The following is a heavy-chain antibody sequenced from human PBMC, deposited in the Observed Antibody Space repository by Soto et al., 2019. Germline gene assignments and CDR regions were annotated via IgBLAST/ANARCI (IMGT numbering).Heavy chain of an antibody. CDR2: IKPTGGST. J-gene: IGHJ4*02. CDR1: GYTFTSNY. Sequence: QVHLVQSGAEEKKPGASVEISCTSSGYTFTSNYRHWVRQAPGQGLEWMGMIKPTGGSTNYAQRFRGRVTMTMDTSSSTVYMELSDLRSEDTAMYYCARGFCTTATCFVGDFWGQGTLVTVSS. CDR3: ARGFCTTATCFVGDF. V-gene: IGHV1-46*01. D-gene: IGHD2-8*01.